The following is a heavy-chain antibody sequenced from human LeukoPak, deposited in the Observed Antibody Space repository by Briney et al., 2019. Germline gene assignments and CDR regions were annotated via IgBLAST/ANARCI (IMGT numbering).Heavy chain of an antibody. Sequence: GRSLRLSCAASGFTFSSYAMSWVRQAPGKGLEWVSTISTGGGSTYYADSVKDRFTISRDNSENTLYLQMNSLGAEDTAMYYCAKDATGYSSGGGYFDYWGQGALVTVSS. D-gene: IGHD6-19*01. CDR1: GFTFSSYA. V-gene: IGHV3-23*01. CDR3: AKDATGYSSGGGYFDY. J-gene: IGHJ4*02. CDR2: ISTGGGST.